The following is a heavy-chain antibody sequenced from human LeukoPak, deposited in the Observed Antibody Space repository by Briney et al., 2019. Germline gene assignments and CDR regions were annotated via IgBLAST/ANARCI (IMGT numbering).Heavy chain of an antibody. CDR2: INPNSGGT. D-gene: IGHD2-15*01. V-gene: IGHV1-2*02. CDR1: GYTFTGYY. CDR3: ARGGYSSRGYYFDY. Sequence: GASVKVSCKASGYTFTGYYIHWVRQAPGQGLEGMGWINPNSGGTNYAQKFQGRVTMTRDTSISTAYMELSRLRSDDTAVYYCARGGYSSRGYYFDYWGQGTLVTVSS. J-gene: IGHJ4*02.